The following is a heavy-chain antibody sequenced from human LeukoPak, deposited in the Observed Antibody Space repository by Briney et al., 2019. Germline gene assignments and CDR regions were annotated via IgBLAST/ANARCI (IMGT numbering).Heavy chain of an antibody. CDR1: GFTFTSSA. CDR3: AATRGTKVGATGLNY. CDR2: IVVGSGNT. Sequence: SVKVSCKASGFTFTSSAMQWVRQARGQRLEWIGWIVVGSGNTNYAQKFQERVTITRDMSTSTAYMELSSLRSEDTAVYCCAATRGTKVGATGLNYWGQGTLVTVSS. J-gene: IGHJ4*02. D-gene: IGHD1-26*01. V-gene: IGHV1-58*02.